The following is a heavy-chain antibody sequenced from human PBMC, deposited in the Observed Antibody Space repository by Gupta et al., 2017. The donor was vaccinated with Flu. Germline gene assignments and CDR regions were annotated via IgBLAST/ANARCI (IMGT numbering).Heavy chain of an antibody. CDR3: ARSSLPDF. D-gene: IGHD6-6*01. V-gene: IGHV4-4*02. Sequence: HSGSTNYNPSLTSRVTISLDKSKNQFSLKLASVTAADTAVYYCARSSLPDFWGQGTLVTVSS. CDR2: HSGST. J-gene: IGHJ4*02.